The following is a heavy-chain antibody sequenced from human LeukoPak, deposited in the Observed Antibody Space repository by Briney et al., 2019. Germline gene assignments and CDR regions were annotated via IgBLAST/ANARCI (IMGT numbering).Heavy chain of an antibody. CDR2: INHSGST. CDR1: GGSFSGYY. D-gene: IGHD4-17*01. Sequence: SETLSLTCAVSGGSFSGYYWSWIRQPPGKGLEWIGEINHSGSTNYNPSLKSRVTISVDTSKNQFSLKLSSVTAADTAVYYCARVRGDYGPHYYYYYYMDVWGKGTTVTVSS. V-gene: IGHV4-34*01. J-gene: IGHJ6*03. CDR3: ARVRGDYGPHYYYYYYMDV.